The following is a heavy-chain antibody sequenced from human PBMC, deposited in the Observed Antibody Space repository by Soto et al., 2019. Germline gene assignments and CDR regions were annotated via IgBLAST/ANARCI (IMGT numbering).Heavy chain of an antibody. CDR3: ARGDSTDCSNGVCSFFYNHDMHX. J-gene: IGHJ6*02. Sequence: GKVSFKASGYSFTDYHIHWVRQAPGQGLEWLGRINPKSGGTSTAQKFQGWVTMTKDTSISTASMELTRLTSDDTAIYYCARGDSTDCSNGVCSFFYNHDMHXWGQGTRVTAS. CDR2: INPKSGGT. CDR1: GYSFTDYH. D-gene: IGHD2-8*01. V-gene: IGHV1-2*04.